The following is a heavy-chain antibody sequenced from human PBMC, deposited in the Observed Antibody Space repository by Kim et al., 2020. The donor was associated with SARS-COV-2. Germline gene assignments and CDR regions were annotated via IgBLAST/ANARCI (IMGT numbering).Heavy chain of an antibody. Sequence: TEYAASVKGRFTISRDDSKSIAYLQMNSLKTEDTAVYYCTRYGDYVWVDYWGQGTLVTVSS. J-gene: IGHJ4*02. D-gene: IGHD4-17*01. CDR3: TRYGDYVWVDY. CDR2: T. V-gene: IGHV3-49*02.